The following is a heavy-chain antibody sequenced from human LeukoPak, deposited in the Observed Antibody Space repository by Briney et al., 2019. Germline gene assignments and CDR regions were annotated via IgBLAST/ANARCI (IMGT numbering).Heavy chain of an antibody. V-gene: IGHV1-18*01. J-gene: IGHJ5*02. Sequence: GASVKVSCKASGYTFTNYGISWVRQAPGQGLEWMGWISGYNGHTNYAQKFQGRVTMTTDTSTSTAYMELRSLRSDDTAVYYCARAHPGRWFDPWGQGTLVTVSS. CDR3: ARAHPGRWFDP. CDR1: GYTFTNYG. CDR2: ISGYNGHT.